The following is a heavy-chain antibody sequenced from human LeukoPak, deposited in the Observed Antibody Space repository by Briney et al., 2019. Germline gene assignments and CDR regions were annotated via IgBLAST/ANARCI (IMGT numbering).Heavy chain of an antibody. CDR3: ARSTAVLRYPDYFDY. CDR1: GGSISSSSYY. J-gene: IGHJ4*02. Sequence: SETLSLTCTVSGGSISSSSYYWGWIRQPPGKGLEWIGSIYYSGSTYYNPSLKSRVTISVDTSKNQFSLKLSSVTAADTALYYCARSTAVLRYPDYFDYWGQGTLVTVSS. V-gene: IGHV4-39*07. CDR2: IYYSGST. D-gene: IGHD3-9*01.